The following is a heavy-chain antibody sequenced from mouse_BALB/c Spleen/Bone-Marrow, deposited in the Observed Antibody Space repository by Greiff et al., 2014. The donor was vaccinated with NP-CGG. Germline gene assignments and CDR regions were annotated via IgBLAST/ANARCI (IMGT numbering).Heavy chain of an antibody. CDR3: ARSYRFWYFDV. CDR1: GYTFTSSW. CDR2: IHPNSGNT. J-gene: IGHJ1*01. D-gene: IGHD2-14*01. Sequence: QVQLKESGSVLVRPGASVKLSCKAFGYTFTSSWMHWAKQRPGQGLEWIGDIHPNSGNTNYNEKFRGKATLTVDTSSNTAYVDLSSLTSEDSAVYYCARSYRFWYFDVWGAGTTVTVSS. V-gene: IGHV1S130*01.